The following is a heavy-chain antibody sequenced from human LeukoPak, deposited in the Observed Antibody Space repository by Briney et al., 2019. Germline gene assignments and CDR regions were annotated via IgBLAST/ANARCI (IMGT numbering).Heavy chain of an antibody. J-gene: IGHJ4*02. CDR3: ARDHDDYGDYVVNDY. CDR2: INAGNGNT. CDR1: GYTFTSYA. D-gene: IGHD4-17*01. V-gene: IGHV1-3*01. Sequence: ASVKVSCKASGYTFTSYAMHWVRQAPGQRLEWMGWINAGNGNTKYSQKFQGRVTITRDTSASTAYMELSSLRSEDTAVYYCARDHDDYGDYVVNDYWGQGTLVTVSS.